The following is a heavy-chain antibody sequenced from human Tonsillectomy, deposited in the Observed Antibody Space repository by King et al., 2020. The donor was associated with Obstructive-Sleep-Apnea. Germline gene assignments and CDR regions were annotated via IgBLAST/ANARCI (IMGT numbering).Heavy chain of an antibody. CDR1: GFIFDDYT. D-gene: IGHD1-26*01. CDR2: ISWDGGST. CDR3: AKASGSYYYYYDMDV. V-gene: IGHV3-43*01. J-gene: IGHJ6*02. Sequence: VQLVESGGVVVQPGGSLRLSCAASGFIFDDYTMHWVRQAPGKGLECVSLISWDGGSTYYADSVKGRFTISRDSSKNSLHLQMNSLRTEDTALYYFAKASGSYYYYYDMDVWGQGTTVTVSS.